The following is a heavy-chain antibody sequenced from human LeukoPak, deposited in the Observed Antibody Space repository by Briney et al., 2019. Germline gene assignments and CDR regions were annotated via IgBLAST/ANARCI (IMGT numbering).Heavy chain of an antibody. J-gene: IGHJ4*02. CDR1: GGSFSGYY. D-gene: IGHD3-10*01. V-gene: IGHV4-34*01. Sequence: PSETLSLTCAVYGGSFSGYYWSWIRQPPGKGLEWIGEINHSGSTNYNPSLKSRVTISVDTSKNQFSLKLSSVTAADTAVYYCARLSAVVRGVIDYWGQGTLVTVSS. CDR3: ARLSAVVRGVIDY. CDR2: INHSGST.